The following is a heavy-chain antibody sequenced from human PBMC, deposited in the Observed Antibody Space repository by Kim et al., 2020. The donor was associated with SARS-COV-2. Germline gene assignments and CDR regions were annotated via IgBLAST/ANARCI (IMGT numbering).Heavy chain of an antibody. CDR3: ARAGYSSSSDRWYDVDY. V-gene: IGHV1-2*06. Sequence: ASVKVSCKASGYTFTGYYMHWVRQAPGQGLEWMGRINPNSGGTNYAQKFQGRVTMTRDTSISTAYMELSRLRSDDTAVYYCARAGYSSSSDRWYDVDYWGQGTLVTVSS. CDR1: GYTFTGYY. CDR2: INPNSGGT. J-gene: IGHJ4*02. D-gene: IGHD6-6*01.